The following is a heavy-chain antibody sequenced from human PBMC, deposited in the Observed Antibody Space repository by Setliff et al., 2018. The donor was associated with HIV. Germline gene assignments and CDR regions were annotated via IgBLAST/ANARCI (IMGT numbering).Heavy chain of an antibody. Sequence: PGGSLRLSCAASGFTFSSYGMHWVRQAPGKGLEWVAAMSYDGNNKYYADSVRGRFTISRDNYKNTLYLQMNSLRPEDTAVYYCARDSPLSHFDYWGQGILVTVSS. J-gene: IGHJ4*02. CDR1: GFTFSSYG. V-gene: IGHV3-30*12. CDR3: ARDSPLSHFDY. CDR2: MSYDGNNK.